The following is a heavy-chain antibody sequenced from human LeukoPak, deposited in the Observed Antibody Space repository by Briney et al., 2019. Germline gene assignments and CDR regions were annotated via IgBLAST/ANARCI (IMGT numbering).Heavy chain of an antibody. D-gene: IGHD6-19*01. V-gene: IGHV3-23*01. Sequence: PGGSLRLSCAASGFTFSSYSMNWVRQPPGAGLEWVAAVTGSGGDTDYADFVKGRLTISRDNLKGTLFLQMDSLRADDTAIYYCARRPYRSSGWFDYWGQGALVAVSS. J-gene: IGHJ4*02. CDR3: ARRPYRSSGWFDY. CDR1: GFTFSSYS. CDR2: VTGSGGDT.